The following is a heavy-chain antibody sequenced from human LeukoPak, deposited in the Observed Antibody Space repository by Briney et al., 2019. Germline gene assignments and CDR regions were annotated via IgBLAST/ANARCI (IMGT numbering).Heavy chain of an antibody. Sequence: GGSLRLSCAASGFTFSTYSMNWVRQAPGKGLEWVSYISSSSSTIYYADSVKGRFTISRDNAKNSLDLQMNSLRDEDTAVYYCARARASGRSGFDYWGQGTLVTASS. V-gene: IGHV3-48*02. CDR3: ARARASGRSGFDY. J-gene: IGHJ4*02. CDR1: GFTFSTYS. D-gene: IGHD2-15*01. CDR2: ISSSSSTI.